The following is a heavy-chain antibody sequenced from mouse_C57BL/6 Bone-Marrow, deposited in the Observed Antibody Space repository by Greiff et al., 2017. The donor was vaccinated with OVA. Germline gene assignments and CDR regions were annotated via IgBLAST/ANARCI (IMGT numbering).Heavy chain of an antibody. V-gene: IGHV5-17*01. CDR3: ARPRATVVAYYFDY. Sequence: EVNVVESGGGLVKPGGSLKLSCAASGFTFSDYGVHWVRQAPEKGLEWVAYISSGSSTIYYADTVKGRFTISRDNAKNTLFLQMTSLRSEDTAMYYCARPRATVVAYYFDYWGQGTTLTVSS. D-gene: IGHD1-1*01. J-gene: IGHJ2*01. CDR2: ISSGSSTI. CDR1: GFTFSDYG.